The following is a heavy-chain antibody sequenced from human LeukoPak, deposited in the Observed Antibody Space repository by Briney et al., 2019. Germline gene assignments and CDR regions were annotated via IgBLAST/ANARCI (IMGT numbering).Heavy chain of an antibody. V-gene: IGHV4-34*12. CDR1: GGSFSGYY. Sequence: PSETLSLTCAVYGGSFSGYYWSWIRQPPGKGLEWIGEIIHSGSTNYNPSLKSRVTLSVDPSKNSFSLKLSSVSAAGTAVYYCARPPYYYGLGSSPGWFDPWGQGTLVTVSS. D-gene: IGHD3-10*01. CDR3: ARPPYYYGLGSSPGWFDP. CDR2: IIHSGST. J-gene: IGHJ5*02.